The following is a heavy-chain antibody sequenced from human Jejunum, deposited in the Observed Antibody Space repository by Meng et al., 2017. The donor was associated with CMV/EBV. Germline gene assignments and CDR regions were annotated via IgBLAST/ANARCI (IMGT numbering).Heavy chain of an antibody. Sequence: SGFPFSSHSMNWVRQAPGKGLEWVSYISIGSDTIYYADSVKGRFTISRDNANNLLSLQMNSLRAEDTAVYYCVSRSCSSISCHFDQWGQGTLVTVSS. V-gene: IGHV3-48*04. D-gene: IGHD2-2*01. J-gene: IGHJ4*02. CDR3: VSRSCSSISCHFDQ. CDR2: ISIGSDTI. CDR1: GFPFSSHS.